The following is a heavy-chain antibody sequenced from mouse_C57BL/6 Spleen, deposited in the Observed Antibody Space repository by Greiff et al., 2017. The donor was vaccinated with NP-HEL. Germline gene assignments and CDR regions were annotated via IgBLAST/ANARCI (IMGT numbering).Heavy chain of an antibody. V-gene: IGHV10-3*01. D-gene: IGHD1-1*01. CDR1: GFTFNTYA. Sequence: EVQLVESGGGLVQPKGSLKLSCAASGFTFNTYAMPWVRQAPGKGLEWVARIRSKSSNYATYYADSVKDRFTISRDDSQSMLYLQMNNLKTEDTAMYYCVSGGYYGHYYAMDYWGQGTSVTVSS. CDR2: IRSKSSNYAT. J-gene: IGHJ4*01. CDR3: VSGGYYGHYYAMDY.